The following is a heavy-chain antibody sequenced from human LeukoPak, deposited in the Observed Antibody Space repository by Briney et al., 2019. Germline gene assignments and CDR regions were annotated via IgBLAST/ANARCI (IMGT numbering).Heavy chain of an antibody. D-gene: IGHD3-22*01. CDR1: GGSYSGYY. CDR2: INHSGST. J-gene: IGHJ4*02. V-gene: IGHV4-34*01. Sequence: SETLSLTCAVYGGSYSGYYWSWIRQPPGKGLEWIGEINHSGSTNYNPSLKSRVTISVDTSKNQFSLMLSSVTAAATAVYYCARGRVIVAARRYYFDYWGEGTLVTVSS. CDR3: ARGRVIVAARRYYFDY.